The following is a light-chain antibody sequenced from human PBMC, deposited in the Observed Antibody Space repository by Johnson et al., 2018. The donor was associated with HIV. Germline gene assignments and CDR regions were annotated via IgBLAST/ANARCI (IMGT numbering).Light chain of an antibody. Sequence: QPVLTQPPSVSAAPGQKVSISCSGSSSNIGNNYVSWYRQLPGTAPKVLIYENNKRPSGIPDRFSGSKSDTSATLAITGLQTGDEAEYYCGTWETGLSAYVFGTGTQVTV. CDR1: SSNIGNNY. CDR3: GTWETGLSAYV. V-gene: IGLV1-51*02. J-gene: IGLJ1*01. CDR2: ENN.